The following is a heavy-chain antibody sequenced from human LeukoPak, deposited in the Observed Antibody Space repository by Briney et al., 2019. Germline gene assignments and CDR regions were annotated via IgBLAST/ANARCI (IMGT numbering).Heavy chain of an antibody. Sequence: PSETLSLTCTVSGGSISSSSYYWGWIRQPPGKGLEWIVSIHYSGSTNYNPSLKSRVTISVDTSKNQFSLKLSSVTAADTAVYYCARDTARSRYGDYGIFDYWGQGTLVTVSS. V-gene: IGHV4-39*07. J-gene: IGHJ4*02. D-gene: IGHD4-17*01. CDR1: GGSISSSSYY. CDR2: IHYSGST. CDR3: ARDTARSRYGDYGIFDY.